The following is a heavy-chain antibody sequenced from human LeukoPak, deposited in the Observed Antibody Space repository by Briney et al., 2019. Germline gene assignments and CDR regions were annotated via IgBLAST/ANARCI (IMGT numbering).Heavy chain of an antibody. V-gene: IGHV3-30-3*01. CDR3: ARAINKVFDY. CDR1: GFTFSSYA. J-gene: IGHJ4*02. CDR2: ISYDGSNK. Sequence: QPGGSLRLSCAAPGFTFSSYAMHWVRQAPGKGLEWVAVISYDGSNKYYADSVKGRFTISRDNSKNTLYLQMNSLRAEDTAVCYCARAINKVFDYWGQGTLVTVSS.